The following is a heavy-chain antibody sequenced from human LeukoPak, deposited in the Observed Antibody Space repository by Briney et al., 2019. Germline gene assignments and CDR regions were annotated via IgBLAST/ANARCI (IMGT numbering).Heavy chain of an antibody. D-gene: IGHD6-19*01. CDR2: ISYDGSNK. Sequence: GGSLRLSCAASGFTFGSYAMHWVRQVPGKGLEWVAVISYDGSNKYYADSVKGRFTISRDNSKNTLYLQMNSLRADDSAVYYCAKGNGWYAFDYWGQGTLVTVSS. J-gene: IGHJ4*02. CDR3: AKGNGWYAFDY. V-gene: IGHV3-30*04. CDR1: GFTFGSYA.